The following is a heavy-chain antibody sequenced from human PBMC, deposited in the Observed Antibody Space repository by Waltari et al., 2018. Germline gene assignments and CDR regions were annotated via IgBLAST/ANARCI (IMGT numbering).Heavy chain of an antibody. CDR1: GYTLTELS. J-gene: IGHJ5*02. CDR3: ATESGIAAAGTRDWFDP. CDR2: VDPEEGET. V-gene: IGHV1-24*01. Sequence: QVQLVQSGAEVKKPGASVKVSCKVSGYTLTELSMHWVRQVPGKGLEWMGGVDPEEGETIYAQKFQGRVTMTEDTSTDTAYMELSSLRSEDTAVYYCATESGIAAAGTRDWFDPWGQGTLVTVSS. D-gene: IGHD6-13*01.